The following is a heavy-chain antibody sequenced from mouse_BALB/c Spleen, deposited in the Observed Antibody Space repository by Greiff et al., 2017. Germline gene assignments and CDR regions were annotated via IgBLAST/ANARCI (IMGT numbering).Heavy chain of an antibody. CDR1: GFTFRDYY. CDR2: ISDGGSYT. V-gene: IGHV5-4*02. Sequence: EVMLVESGGGLVKPGGSLKLSCAASGFTFRDYYMYWVRQTPEKRLEWVATISDGGSYTYYPDSVKGRFTISRDNAKNNLYLQMSSLKSEDTAMYYCARGNYRYDEGVYYAMDYWGQGTSVTVSS. D-gene: IGHD2-14*01. CDR3: ARGNYRYDEGVYYAMDY. J-gene: IGHJ4*01.